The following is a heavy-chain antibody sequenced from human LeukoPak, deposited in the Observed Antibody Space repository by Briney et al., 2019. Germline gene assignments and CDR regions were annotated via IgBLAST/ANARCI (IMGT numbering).Heavy chain of an antibody. V-gene: IGHV1-46*01. CDR2: INPSGSST. Sequence: ASVKVSCKASGYTLTSYYMHWVRQAPGQGLEWMGIINPSGSSTSYAQKFQGRVTMTRDMSTSTVHMELSSLRSEDTAVYYCARGTVGYSYGYYFDYWGQGTLVTVSS. J-gene: IGHJ4*02. CDR3: ARGTVGYSYGYYFDY. D-gene: IGHD5-18*01. CDR1: GYTLTSYY.